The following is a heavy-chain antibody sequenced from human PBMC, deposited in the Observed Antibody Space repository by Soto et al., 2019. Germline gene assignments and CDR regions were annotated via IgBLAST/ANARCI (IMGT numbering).Heavy chain of an antibody. Sequence: GGSLRLSCAASGFTFSSYVMHWVRQAPGKGLEWVAVISYDGSKKYYADSVKGRFTISRDNSKNTLYLQMNSLRAEDTAVYYCAKGGGLFDYWGPGPLLTLSS. CDR1: GFTFSSYV. J-gene: IGHJ4*02. V-gene: IGHV3-30*18. CDR2: ISYDGSKK. CDR3: AKGGGLFDY. D-gene: IGHD2-15*01.